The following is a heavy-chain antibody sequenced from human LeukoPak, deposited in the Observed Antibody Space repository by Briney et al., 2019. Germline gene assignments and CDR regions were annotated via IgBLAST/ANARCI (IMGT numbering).Heavy chain of an antibody. CDR2: ISGSGGST. V-gene: IGHV3-23*01. Sequence: GGSLRLSCAASGFTFSSYAMSWVRQAPGKGLEWVSAISGSGGSTYYADSVKGRFTISRDNSKNTLYLQMNSLRAEDTAVYYCAKDELLWFGESQDYFDYWGQGTLVTVSS. CDR1: GFTFSSYA. D-gene: IGHD3-10*01. CDR3: AKDELLWFGESQDYFDY. J-gene: IGHJ4*02.